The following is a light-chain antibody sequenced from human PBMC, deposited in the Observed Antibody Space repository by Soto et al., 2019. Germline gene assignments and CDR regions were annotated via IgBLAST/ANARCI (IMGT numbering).Light chain of an antibody. Sequence: QAVVTQPPSTSGTPGQRVTISCTGSSSNIGAGYDVHWYQQLPGTPPKLLIYLNNDRPSGVPDRFSGSKSGTSASLAITGLRADDEAVYYCQSSDNSLPGLVIFGGGTKLTVL. CDR3: QSSDNSLPGLVI. J-gene: IGLJ2*01. CDR2: LNN. CDR1: SSNIGAGYD. V-gene: IGLV1-40*01.